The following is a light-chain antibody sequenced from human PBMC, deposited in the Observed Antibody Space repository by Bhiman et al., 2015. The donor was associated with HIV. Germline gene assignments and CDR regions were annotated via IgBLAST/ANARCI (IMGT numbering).Light chain of an antibody. CDR3: QSYDSSLSAYV. Sequence: QSVLTQPPSVSGAPGQRVTISCTGSSYNTGAGYDVHWYQQLPGAAPKLLIYDNADRPSGVPDRFSGSKSGTSASLAITGLQAEDEADYYCQSYDSSLSAYVFGPGTKVTVL. J-gene: IGLJ1*01. V-gene: IGLV1-40*01. CDR2: DNA. CDR1: SYNTGAGYD.